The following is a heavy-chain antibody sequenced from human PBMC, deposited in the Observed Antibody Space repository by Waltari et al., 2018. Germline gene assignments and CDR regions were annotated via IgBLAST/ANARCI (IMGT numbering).Heavy chain of an antibody. CDR2: IIPPFGTA. CDR1: GVPFNSYP. J-gene: IGHJ6*02. V-gene: IGHV1-69*01. Sequence: QVQLVQSGAGGKKPGASVMVSCKASGVPFNSYPPSWVRQAPGQGLEWMGRIIPPFGTAKYAQQFQGRVTITADESTSTVYMELRGLTSADTATYYCARNSTIPTEPLYGMDVWGQGTTVTVSS. D-gene: IGHD2-2*01. CDR3: ARNSTIPTEPLYGMDV.